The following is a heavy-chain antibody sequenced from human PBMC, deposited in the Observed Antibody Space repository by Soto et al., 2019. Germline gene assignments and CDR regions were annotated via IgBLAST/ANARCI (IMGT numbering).Heavy chain of an antibody. CDR3: PRHDSGKNAGHFAMDL. D-gene: IGHD6-25*01. J-gene: IGHJ6*02. CDR1: GFSFKSFE. V-gene: IGHV3-48*03. Sequence: PGGSLRLSCVASGFSFKSFEMNLVRQANGRGLGWVSYIGNLGQTLYYSASVKGGFTVSRNNAKNSLYLQMNSLRAENTAVYFCPRHDSGKNAGHFAMDLWGQGTTVTASS. CDR2: IGNLGQTL.